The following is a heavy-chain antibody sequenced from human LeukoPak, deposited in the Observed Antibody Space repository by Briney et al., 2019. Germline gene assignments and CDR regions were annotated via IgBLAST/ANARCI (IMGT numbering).Heavy chain of an antibody. CDR1: GFPFGSYS. Sequence: GGSLRLSCAASGFPFGSYSMDWVRQAPGKGLEWVSSTSSSSSYKYYADSVKGRFTVSRDNAKNSLYLQMNSLRAEDTAMYYCARGGYDILTGYRPYFFDYWGQGTLVTVSS. D-gene: IGHD3-9*01. V-gene: IGHV3-21*01. J-gene: IGHJ4*02. CDR3: ARGGYDILTGYRPYFFDY. CDR2: TSSSSSYK.